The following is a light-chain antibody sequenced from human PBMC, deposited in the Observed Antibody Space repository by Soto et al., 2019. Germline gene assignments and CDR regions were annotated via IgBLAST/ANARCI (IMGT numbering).Light chain of an antibody. CDR1: QRLISY. J-gene: IGKJ5*01. CDR2: DAS. CDR3: QQRSRTIS. V-gene: IGKV3-11*01. Sequence: IVLTQSPATLALSRGEIATLSFRAIQRLISYLAWYQQKPGQAPMLLIYDASNRATGIPARFSGSGSGTDFTLTISSLRPEDFAVYSCQQRSRTISFGQGTDWRL.